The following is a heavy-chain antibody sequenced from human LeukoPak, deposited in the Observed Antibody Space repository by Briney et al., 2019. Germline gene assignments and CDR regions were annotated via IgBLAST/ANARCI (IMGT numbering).Heavy chain of an antibody. CDR2: IFYSGST. CDR3: ARQPYMLGAYYFDY. V-gene: IGHV4-59*08. CDR1: GGSMSSYY. D-gene: IGHD1-26*01. J-gene: IGHJ4*02. Sequence: AETLSLTCTVSGGSMSSYYGSWIRQPPGKGLEWIRYIFYSGSTDYNPSLKSRVTLSVDTSKNQFSLKLGSVTAADTAVYYCARQPYMLGAYYFDYWGQGALVTVSS.